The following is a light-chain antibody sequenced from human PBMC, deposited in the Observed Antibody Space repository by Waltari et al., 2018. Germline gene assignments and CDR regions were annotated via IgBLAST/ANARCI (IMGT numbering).Light chain of an antibody. J-gene: IGLJ1*01. CDR1: SSNIRAGYD. Sequence: QSVLTQPPSVSGAPGQRITISCTGSSSNIRAGYDVHWYQQLPRTVPKLLVYGNNNRPSGIPDRFSGSKSGTSAALAITGLQAEDDGDVYCQSYDSSLNAFVFGSGTKVTVL. CDR2: GNN. CDR3: QSYDSSLNAFV. V-gene: IGLV1-40*01.